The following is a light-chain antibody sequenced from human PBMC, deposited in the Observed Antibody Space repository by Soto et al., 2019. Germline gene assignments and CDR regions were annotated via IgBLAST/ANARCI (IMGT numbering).Light chain of an antibody. Sequence: QSVLTQPPSASGTPGQRVTISCSGSISNIGSNYVYWYQQLPGTVPQLLIYRNSERPSGVPDRFSGSKSGTSASLAISGLRSEDEADDYCAAWDDSLSGVVFGGGTKVTVL. CDR2: RNS. CDR3: AAWDDSLSGVV. V-gene: IGLV1-47*01. J-gene: IGLJ2*01. CDR1: ISNIGSNY.